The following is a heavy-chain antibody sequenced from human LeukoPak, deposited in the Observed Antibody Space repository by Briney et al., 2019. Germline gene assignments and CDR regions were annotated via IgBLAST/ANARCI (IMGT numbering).Heavy chain of an antibody. Sequence: TLSLTCTVSGGSISSGDYYWSWIRQPPGKGLEWIGYIYYSGSTYYNPSLKSRVTISVDTSKNQFSLKLSSVTAADTAVYYCARDRMAKYYYDSSGYQWGQGTLVTVSS. CDR1: GGSISSGDYY. J-gene: IGHJ4*02. CDR3: ARDRMAKYYYDSSGYQ. V-gene: IGHV4-30-4*08. D-gene: IGHD3-22*01. CDR2: IYYSGST.